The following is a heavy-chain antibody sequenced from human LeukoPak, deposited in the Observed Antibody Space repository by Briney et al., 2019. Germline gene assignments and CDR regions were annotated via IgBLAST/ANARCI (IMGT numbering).Heavy chain of an antibody. V-gene: IGHV3-30*02. CDR1: GFIFSNYG. D-gene: IGHD2-2*01. Sequence: PGGSLRRSCAASGFIFSNYGMHWVRQAPGKGLEWVAFIHYDGPEKYYGDSVKGRFTISRDNSKNTVYLQMNSLRAEDTAVYYCAKDVVGHQWVENYWGQGTLVTVSS. CDR3: AKDVVGHQWVENY. J-gene: IGHJ4*02. CDR2: IHYDGPEK.